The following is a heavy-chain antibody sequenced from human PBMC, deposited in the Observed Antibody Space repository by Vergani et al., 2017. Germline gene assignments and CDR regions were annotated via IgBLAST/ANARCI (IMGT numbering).Heavy chain of an antibody. CDR2: IYPGDSET. Sequence: EVQLVQSGAEVKKPGESLKISCESSGYSFTSYWIGWVRQMPGKGLEWMGIIYPGDSETRYSPPFQGHVTISADKSISTAYLQWSSLKASDTAIYYCARQHTTGLYAMHFGAFDVWGQGTMVTVSS. D-gene: IGHD2-8*01. V-gene: IGHV5-51*01. J-gene: IGHJ3*01. CDR1: GYSFTSYW. CDR3: ARQHTTGLYAMHFGAFDV.